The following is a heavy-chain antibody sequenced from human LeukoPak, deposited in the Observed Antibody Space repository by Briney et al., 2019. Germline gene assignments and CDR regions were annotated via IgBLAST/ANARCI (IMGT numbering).Heavy chain of an antibody. Sequence: GGSLRLSCAASGFTFSNYWMHWVRQAPGKGLVWVSHVNTDASSTRYADSVKGRFTISGDNSKNTLYLQMNSLRAEDTAVYYCAKYNSGWPGIDYWGQGTLVTVSS. J-gene: IGHJ4*02. D-gene: IGHD6-19*01. CDR2: VNTDASST. CDR3: AKYNSGWPGIDY. V-gene: IGHV3-74*01. CDR1: GFTFSNYW.